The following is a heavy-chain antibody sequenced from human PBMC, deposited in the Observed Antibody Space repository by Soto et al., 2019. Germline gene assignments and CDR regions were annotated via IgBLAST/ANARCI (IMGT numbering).Heavy chain of an antibody. CDR2: IRIDSNHI. D-gene: IGHD1-26*01. V-gene: IGHV3-48*02. CDR1: GFIFTSYS. CDR3: ARDLSYAFDY. J-gene: IGHJ4*02. Sequence: EGQLVESGGGLVQPGGSLRLSCAASGFIFTSYSMNWVRQAPGKGLEWLSYIRIDSNHIGYADSVRGRFTISSDIAKNSLYLQMNSLRDEDTAVYYCARDLSYAFDYWGQGILVTVSS.